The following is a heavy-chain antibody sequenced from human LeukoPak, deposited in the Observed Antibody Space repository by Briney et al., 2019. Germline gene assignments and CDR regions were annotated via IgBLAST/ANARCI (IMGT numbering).Heavy chain of an antibody. CDR1: GFTFSSYG. J-gene: IGHJ4*02. D-gene: IGHD6-13*01. Sequence: GGSLRLSCAASGFTFSSYGMSWVRQAPGKGLEWVSAISGSGGSTYYADSVKGRFTISRDNPKNTLYLQMSSLRAEDTAVYYCAKEAAAGRRYYFDYWGQGTLVTVSS. V-gene: IGHV3-23*01. CDR2: ISGSGGST. CDR3: AKEAAAGRRYYFDY.